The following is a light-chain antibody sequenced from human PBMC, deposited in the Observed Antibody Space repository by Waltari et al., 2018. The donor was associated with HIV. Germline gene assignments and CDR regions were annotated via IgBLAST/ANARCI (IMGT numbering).Light chain of an antibody. V-gene: IGKV3-15*01. Sequence: EILMTQSPDTLSVSPGETATLSCRASQGVNIKLAWYQQKPGQAPRLLIYSASTRATGIPARFSGSGSGTEFTLTITSLQSEDFTIYYCQQYNNWPYTFGQGTKLE. CDR3: QQYNNWPYT. J-gene: IGKJ2*01. CDR2: SAS. CDR1: QGVNIK.